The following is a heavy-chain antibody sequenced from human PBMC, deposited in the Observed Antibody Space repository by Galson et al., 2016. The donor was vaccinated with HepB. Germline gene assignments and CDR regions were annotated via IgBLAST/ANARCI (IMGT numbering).Heavy chain of an antibody. V-gene: IGHV3-7*03. CDR2: IKEDGSEK. J-gene: IGHJ4*02. CDR3: AKSSGWDSDY. Sequence: SLRLSCAASGFTFSSYWMNWVRQAPGKGLEWVANIKEDGSEKNYVDSLKGRFTISIDNAKNSLYLHMNNLRVEDTAVYYCAKSSGWDSDYWGQGTLVIVSS. CDR1: GFTFSSYW. D-gene: IGHD6-19*01.